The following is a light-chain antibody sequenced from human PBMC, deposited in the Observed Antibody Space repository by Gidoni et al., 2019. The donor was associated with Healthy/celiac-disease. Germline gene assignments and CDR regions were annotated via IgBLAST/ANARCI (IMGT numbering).Light chain of an antibody. CDR2: GAS. CDR1: QSVSSSY. J-gene: IGKJ2*01. V-gene: IGKV3-20*01. Sequence: EIVLTQSPGTLSLSPGERATLPCRASQSVSSSYLAWYQQKPGQAPRLLIYGASSRDTGIPDRFSGSGSGTDFTLTISRLEPEDFAVYYCQQYGSSPQTFGQGTKLEIK. CDR3: QQYGSSPQT.